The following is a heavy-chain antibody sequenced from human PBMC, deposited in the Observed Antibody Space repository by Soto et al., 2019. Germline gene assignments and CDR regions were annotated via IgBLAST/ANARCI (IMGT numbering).Heavy chain of an antibody. CDR2: ISAYNGNT. CDR3: ARGAPYDFWSGYYKNYYYYMDV. V-gene: IGHV1-18*01. D-gene: IGHD3-3*01. CDR1: GYTFTSYG. Sequence: ASVKVSCKASGYTFTSYGISWVRQAPGQGLEWMGWISAYNGNTNYAQKLQGRVTMTTDTSTSTAYMELRSLRSDDTAVYYCARGAPYDFWSGYYKNYYYYMDVWGKGTTVPVSS. J-gene: IGHJ6*03.